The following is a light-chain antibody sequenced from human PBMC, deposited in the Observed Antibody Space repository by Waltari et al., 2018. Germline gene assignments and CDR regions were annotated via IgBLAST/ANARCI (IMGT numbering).Light chain of an antibody. CDR2: DVN. CDR1: SLDVGGYDL. Sequence: HSALTQPASVSGSPGQSITISCTASSLDVGGYDLVSWYRPHPGKAPKVVIFDVNNRPGGVADRVSGSKSGNTASLTISVLQAEDECDDYCTSYTSRHTLVFGGGTKVTVL. CDR3: TSYTSRHTLV. V-gene: IGLV2-14*01. J-gene: IGLJ1*01.